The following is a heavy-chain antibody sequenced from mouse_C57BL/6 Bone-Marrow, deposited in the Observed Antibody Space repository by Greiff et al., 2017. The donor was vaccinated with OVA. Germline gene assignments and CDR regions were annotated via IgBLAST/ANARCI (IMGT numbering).Heavy chain of an antibody. Sequence: QVQLQQSGAELARPGASVKLSCKASGYTFTSYGISWVKQRTGQGLEWIGEIYPRSGNTYYNEKFKGKATLTADKSSSTAYMELRSLTSEDSAVYFCARPSHYYGSSYWYFEVWGTGTTVTVSS. D-gene: IGHD1-1*01. CDR3: ARPSHYYGSSYWYFEV. CDR1: GYTFTSYG. V-gene: IGHV1-81*01. J-gene: IGHJ1*03. CDR2: IYPRSGNT.